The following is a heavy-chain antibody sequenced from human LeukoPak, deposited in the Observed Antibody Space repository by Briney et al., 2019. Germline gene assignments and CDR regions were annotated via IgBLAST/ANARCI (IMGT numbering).Heavy chain of an antibody. D-gene: IGHD6-19*01. V-gene: IGHV3-74*01. CDR3: ARGGGSSGWYGVDY. Sequence: GGPLRLSCTASGFTFSSYWMHWVRQAPGKGLLWVSRINGDGSSTNYADSVKGRFTISRDNAKNTVYLQMNSLRVEDTAVYYCARGGGSSGWYGVDYWGQGTLVTISS. CDR2: INGDGSST. J-gene: IGHJ4*02. CDR1: GFTFSSYW.